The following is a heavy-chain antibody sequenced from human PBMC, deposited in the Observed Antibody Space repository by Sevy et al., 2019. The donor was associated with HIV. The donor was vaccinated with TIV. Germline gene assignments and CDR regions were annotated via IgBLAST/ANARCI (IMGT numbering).Heavy chain of an antibody. J-gene: IGHJ4*02. CDR1: GYTFSNAW. CDR2: IKSKTDGGTR. CDR3: ATGLGKSDFDY. Sequence: GGSLRLSCAASGYTFSNAWMSWVRQAPGKRLEWVGRIKSKTDGGTRDLAAPLKGRIIISKDYSGNTLYLQMNSLKIEDTGVYYCATGLGKSDFDYWGQGTLVSVSS. V-gene: IGHV3-15*05. D-gene: IGHD3-9*01.